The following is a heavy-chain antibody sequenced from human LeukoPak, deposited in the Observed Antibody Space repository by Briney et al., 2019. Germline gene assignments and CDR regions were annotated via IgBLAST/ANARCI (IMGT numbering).Heavy chain of an antibody. Sequence: ASVKVSCKVSGYTLTELSMHWVRQAPGKGLEWMGGFDPEDGETIYAQKFQGRVTMTRNTSISTAYMELSSLRSEDTAVYYCARVSGGYSYLDFGYWGQGTLVTVSS. V-gene: IGHV1-24*01. CDR1: GYTLTELS. D-gene: IGHD5-18*01. J-gene: IGHJ4*02. CDR3: ARVSGGYSYLDFGY. CDR2: FDPEDGET.